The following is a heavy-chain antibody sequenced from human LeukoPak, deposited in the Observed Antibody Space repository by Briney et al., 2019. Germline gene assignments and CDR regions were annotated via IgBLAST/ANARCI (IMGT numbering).Heavy chain of an antibody. CDR2: IYYSGTT. D-gene: IGHD6-6*01. CDR3: ASDHTSSSHFDY. J-gene: IGHJ4*02. V-gene: IGHV4-59*01. CDR1: GGSISSYY. Sequence: SETLSLTCTVSGGSISSYYWSWIRQPPGKGLQSIGYIYYSGTTNYNPPLKSRVTMSVDTSKNRFSLKPSSVTPADTAIYYPASDHTSSSHFDYWGQGILVTVSS.